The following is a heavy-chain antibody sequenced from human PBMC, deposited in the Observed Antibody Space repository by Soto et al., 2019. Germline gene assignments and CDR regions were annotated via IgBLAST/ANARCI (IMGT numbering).Heavy chain of an antibody. J-gene: IGHJ4*02. D-gene: IGHD6-13*01. CDR3: ATSYSNSLAPFDY. Sequence: QLQLQESGPGLVKPSETLSLTCTVSGGSISSSSHYWGWIRQPPGKGLEWIGSIYYSGSTYYNPSLKSRVTISVDTSKNQFSLKLSSVTAADTAVYYCATSYSNSLAPFDYWGQGTLVTVSS. CDR2: IYYSGST. CDR1: GGSISSSSHY. V-gene: IGHV4-39*01.